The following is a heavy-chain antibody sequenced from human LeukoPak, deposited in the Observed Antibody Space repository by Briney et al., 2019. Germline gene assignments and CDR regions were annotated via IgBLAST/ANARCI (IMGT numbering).Heavy chain of an antibody. Sequence: GSLRLSCAASGFTFSSYAMSWVRQAPGKGLEWVSAISGSGGSTYYADSVKGRFTISRDNSKNTLYLQMNSLRAEDTAVYYCAKDRFSGSYANWFDPWGQGTLVTVSS. D-gene: IGHD1-26*01. J-gene: IGHJ5*02. CDR1: GFTFSSYA. CDR2: ISGSGGST. V-gene: IGHV3-23*01. CDR3: AKDRFSGSYANWFDP.